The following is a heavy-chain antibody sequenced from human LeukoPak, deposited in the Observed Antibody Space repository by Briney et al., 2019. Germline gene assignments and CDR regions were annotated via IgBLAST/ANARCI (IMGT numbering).Heavy chain of an antibody. CDR1: GGSISSYY. CDR2: IYYSGST. CDR3: ARVSIVGVYSDV. V-gene: IGHV4-59*01. D-gene: IGHD1-26*01. Sequence: SETLSLTCTVSGGSISSYYWSWIRQPPGKGLEWIGYIYYSGSTNYNPSLKSRVTISVDTSKNQFSLKLSSVTAADTAVYYCARVSIVGVYSDVWGKGTTVTVSS. J-gene: IGHJ6*04.